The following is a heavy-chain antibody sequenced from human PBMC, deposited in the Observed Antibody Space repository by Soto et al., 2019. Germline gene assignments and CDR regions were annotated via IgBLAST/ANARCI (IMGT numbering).Heavy chain of an antibody. D-gene: IGHD2-2*01. CDR2: IKQDGREK. Sequence: EVQLVESGGGLVQLGGSLRLSCAASGFIFSSYWMSWVRQAPGKGLEWVANIKQDGREKYYVDPVKGRFTISRDNAKNSLYLRMNSLRAEDTAVYYCPGVHCSNTSCHDNWFDPWCRGTLVTV. V-gene: IGHV3-7*05. CDR3: PGVHCSNTSCHDNWFDP. J-gene: IGHJ5*02. CDR1: GFIFSSYW.